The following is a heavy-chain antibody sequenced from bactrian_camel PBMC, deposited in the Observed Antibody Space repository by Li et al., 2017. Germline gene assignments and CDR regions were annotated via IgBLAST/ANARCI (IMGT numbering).Heavy chain of an antibody. V-gene: IGHV3S53*01. Sequence: HVQLVESGGSTVQTGESLRLSCAASGATGVTYSMSWFRQAPGKEREGVQAIDDVGSTSYANFAKGRFTISQDNAKNTLYLQMISLKPEDTAVYYCVADGFRYWGQGTQVTVS. CDR2: IDDVGST. CDR1: GATGVTYS. J-gene: IGHJ6*01. CDR3: VADGFRY.